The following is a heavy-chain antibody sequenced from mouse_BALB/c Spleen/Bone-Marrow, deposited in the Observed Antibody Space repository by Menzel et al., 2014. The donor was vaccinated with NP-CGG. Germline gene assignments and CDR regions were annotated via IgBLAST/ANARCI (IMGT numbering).Heavy chain of an antibody. Sequence: QVQLKDSGPGLVAPSQSLSITRTVSGFSLTSYGVHWVRQPPGKGLEWLGVIWAGGSTNCNSALMSRLSISKDNSKSQVFSKMNSLQTDDTAMYYCARDGPYGNYAMDYWGQGTSVTVSS. J-gene: IGHJ4*01. CDR3: ARDGPYGNYAMDY. CDR2: IWAGGST. CDR1: GFSLTSYG. V-gene: IGHV2-9*02. D-gene: IGHD2-1*01.